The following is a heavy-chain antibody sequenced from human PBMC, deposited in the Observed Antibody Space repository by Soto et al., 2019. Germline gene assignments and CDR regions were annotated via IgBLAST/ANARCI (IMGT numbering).Heavy chain of an antibody. J-gene: IGHJ4*02. Sequence: QVQLQESGPGLMKPSGPLSLTCTVSGGSIRGPNWWSWVRQTPGKGLEWIGEIFHSGITHYNPSLKSQVTISVDKSKHHFSLGLNSVTAADSAVYYCATRGGDGDNIFDNWGQGTLVTVSS. D-gene: IGHD4-17*01. CDR2: IFHSGIT. V-gene: IGHV4-4*02. CDR1: GGSIRGPNW. CDR3: ATRGGDGDNIFDN.